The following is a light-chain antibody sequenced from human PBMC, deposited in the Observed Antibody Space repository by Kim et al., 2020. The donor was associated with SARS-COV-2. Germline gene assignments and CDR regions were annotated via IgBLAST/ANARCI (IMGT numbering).Light chain of an antibody. CDR3: QQYDNSPPVT. V-gene: IGKV3-20*01. Sequence: PGERAPLSCRASQSVSSNSLVWYQQKPGQAPRLLIYGASSRATGIPDRFSGSGSGTDFTLTISRLEPEDFAVYYCQQYDNSPPVTFGGGTRVEIK. CDR2: GAS. J-gene: IGKJ4*01. CDR1: QSVSSNS.